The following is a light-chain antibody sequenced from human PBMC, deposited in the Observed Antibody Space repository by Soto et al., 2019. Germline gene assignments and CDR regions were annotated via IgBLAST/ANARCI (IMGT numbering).Light chain of an antibody. CDR2: DVS. Sequence: QSVLTQPASVSGSPGQSITISCTGTSSDVGGYNYVSWYQQHPGKAPRLMIYDVSTRPSGVSNRFSGSKSGNTASLTISGLQADDEADYYCSSYTPTRSYVFGTGTKVT. J-gene: IGLJ1*01. V-gene: IGLV2-14*03. CDR1: SSDVGGYNY. CDR3: SSYTPTRSYV.